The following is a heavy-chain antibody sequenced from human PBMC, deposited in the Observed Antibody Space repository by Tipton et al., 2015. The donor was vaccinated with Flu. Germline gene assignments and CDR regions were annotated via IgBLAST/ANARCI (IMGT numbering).Heavy chain of an antibody. V-gene: IGHV3-48*03. CDR2: ISNSGDAM. CDR1: GFTFSSSE. J-gene: IGHJ5*02. Sequence: SLRLSCAASGFTFSSSEMNWVRQAPGKGLEWISYISNSGDAMYYADSVRGRFTISRDNAKNSLFLQMNSLRAEDTAVYYCARGSLRMADPWGQGTLVTVSS. D-gene: IGHD5-24*01. CDR3: ARGSLRMADP.